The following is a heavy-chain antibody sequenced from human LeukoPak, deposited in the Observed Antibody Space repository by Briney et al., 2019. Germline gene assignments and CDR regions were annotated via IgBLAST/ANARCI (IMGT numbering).Heavy chain of an antibody. D-gene: IGHD5-12*01. CDR1: GFTYSSHA. Sequence: GGSLRLSCAASGFTYSSHAMSWVRQTPGKGLQWVSSISASGGTSKYADSVRGRFTISRDNSKNTLYLQLNSLRPEDTAVYYCARDQLAYSGYDTLFDYWGQGTLVTVSS. J-gene: IGHJ4*02. CDR3: ARDQLAYSGYDTLFDY. V-gene: IGHV3-23*01. CDR2: ISASGGTS.